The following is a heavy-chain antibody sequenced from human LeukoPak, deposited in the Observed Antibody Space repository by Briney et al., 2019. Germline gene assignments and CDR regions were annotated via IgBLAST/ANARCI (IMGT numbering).Heavy chain of an antibody. CDR3: ARDSSLGKFDY. CDR1: GFTFSSYG. D-gene: IGHD7-27*01. CDR2: IWYDGSNK. V-gene: IGHV3-33*01. J-gene: IGHJ4*02. Sequence: GRSLRLSCAASGFTFSSYGFHWVRQAPGKGLEWVAVIWYDGSNKYYADSVKGRFTISRDDSKNTLYLQMNSLRDEDTAVYYCARDSSLGKFDYWGQGTLVTVSS.